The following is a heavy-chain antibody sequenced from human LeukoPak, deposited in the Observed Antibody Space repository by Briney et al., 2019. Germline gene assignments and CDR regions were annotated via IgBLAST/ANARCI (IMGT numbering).Heavy chain of an antibody. CDR1: GFTFNSYA. CDR2: ISYDGSNK. Sequence: PGRSLRLSCAASGFTFNSYAMHWVRQAPGKELEWVALISYDGSNKYYADSVKGRFTISRDNSKNTLYLQMNSLRAEDTAVYYCARRGAYYDSSGYYDWGQGTLVTASS. J-gene: IGHJ4*02. CDR3: ARRGAYYDSSGYYD. D-gene: IGHD3-22*01. V-gene: IGHV3-30-3*01.